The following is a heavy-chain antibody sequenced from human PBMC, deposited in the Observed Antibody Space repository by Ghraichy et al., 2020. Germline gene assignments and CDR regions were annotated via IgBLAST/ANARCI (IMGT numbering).Heavy chain of an antibody. J-gene: IGHJ4*02. Sequence: SHTLSLTCAISGDSVSSNSAIWMWIRQSPSRGLEWLGRTYYRSKWYTDYAVSVKSRITINPDTSKNQLSLQLNSVTPEDTAVYYCARVSRGGVFEYWGQGTLVTVSS. CDR3: ARVSRGGVFEY. V-gene: IGHV6-1*01. CDR1: GDSVSSNSAI. CDR2: TYYRSKWYT. D-gene: IGHD3-10*01.